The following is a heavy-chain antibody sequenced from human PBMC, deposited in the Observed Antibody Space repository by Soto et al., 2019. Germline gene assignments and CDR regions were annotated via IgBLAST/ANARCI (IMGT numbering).Heavy chain of an antibody. CDR3: ARNPRYCSSTNCRW. D-gene: IGHD2-2*01. CDR2: ISTSGSTI. V-gene: IGHV3-11*01. CDR1: GFTFTTYD. J-gene: IGHJ4*02. Sequence: GGSLRLSCAASGFTFTTYDMSWIRQAPGKGLEWVSYISTSGSTIYYADSVKGRFTISRDNAKNSLYLQMSSLRAEDTAVYYCARNPRYCSSTNCRWGGQGTLVTVSS.